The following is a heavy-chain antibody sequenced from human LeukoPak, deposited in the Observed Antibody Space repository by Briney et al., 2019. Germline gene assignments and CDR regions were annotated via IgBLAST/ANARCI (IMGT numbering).Heavy chain of an antibody. CDR2: VSGSAFST. CDR3: AKEALSDILTGSLDY. J-gene: IGHJ4*02. Sequence: GGSLRLSCAASGFTFGSYGMSWVRQAPGKGLEWVSVVSGSAFSTYYADSVKGRFTISRDNSKNTLYLQMNSLRTEDTAVYYCAKEALSDILTGSLDYWGQGTLVTVSS. V-gene: IGHV3-23*01. CDR1: GFTFGSYG. D-gene: IGHD3-9*01.